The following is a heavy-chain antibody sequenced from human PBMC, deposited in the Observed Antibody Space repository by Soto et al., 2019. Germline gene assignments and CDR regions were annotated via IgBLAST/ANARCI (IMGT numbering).Heavy chain of an antibody. V-gene: IGHV3-23*01. D-gene: IGHD3-16*02. J-gene: IGHJ4*02. CDR3: AKENDYDFVWGSDRYTSHD. CDR1: GCTFGTYA. Sequence: GSLVPSCPASGCTFGTYAMTWFRQAPGKGLEWVSGISGRGSTFYANSVKGLFTSSGDNSMNTVSLHMQRLRAEDSAIYYCAKENDYDFVWGSDRYTSHDWGQGTLVTV. CDR2: ISGRGST.